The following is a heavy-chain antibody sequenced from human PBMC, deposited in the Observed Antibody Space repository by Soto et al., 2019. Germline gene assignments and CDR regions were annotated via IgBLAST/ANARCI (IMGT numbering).Heavy chain of an antibody. CDR3: TRGPPPTSVGTGDY. V-gene: IGHV3-74*01. CDR1: GFTFSTYW. CDR2: INYDGSST. D-gene: IGHD3-10*01. Sequence: EVQLVESGGGLVQPGVSLRLSCAASGFTFSTYWMHWVRQAPGKGLVWVSRINYDGSSTDYADSVKGRFTISRDNAKNTLYLQKNTLTAEDTDVYYCTRGPPPTSVGTGDYWGQVTLVTVSS. J-gene: IGHJ4*02.